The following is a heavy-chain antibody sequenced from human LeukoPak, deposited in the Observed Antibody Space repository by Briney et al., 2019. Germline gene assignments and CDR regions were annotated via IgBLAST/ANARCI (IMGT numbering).Heavy chain of an antibody. CDR2: IYHSGST. J-gene: IGHJ5*02. CDR3: ARDSGDYEMDT. V-gene: IGHV4-30-2*01. D-gene: IGHD4-17*01. Sequence: PSETLSLTCAVSGGSISSDGYSWSWIRQPPGKGLEWIGYIYHSGSTYYNPSLKSRVTISVDRSKNQFSLKLSSVTAADTAVYYCARDSGDYEMDTWGQGTLVTVSS. CDR1: GGSISSDGYS.